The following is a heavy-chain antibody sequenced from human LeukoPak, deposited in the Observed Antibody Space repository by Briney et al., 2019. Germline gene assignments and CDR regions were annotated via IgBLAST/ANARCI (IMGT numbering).Heavy chain of an antibody. Sequence: PGGSLRFPCAASGFTFSIYGMNWVRQAPGKGLEWVSYISSSRSDTIYYADSVKGRFTISRDDAKNSLYLQMNSLRAEDTAVYYCARDQGYYDSSGFVSAVVGMYLWGKGTTVTVSS. CDR1: GFTFSIYG. D-gene: IGHD3-22*01. CDR3: ARDQGYYDSSGFVSAVVGMYL. V-gene: IGHV3-48*03. J-gene: IGHJ6*04. CDR2: ISSSRSDTI.